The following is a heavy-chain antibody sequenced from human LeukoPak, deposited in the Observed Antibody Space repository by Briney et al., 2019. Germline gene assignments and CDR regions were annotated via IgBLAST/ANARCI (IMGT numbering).Heavy chain of an antibody. CDR1: GFTFSSYW. Sequence: PGGSLRLSCAASGFTFSSYWMHWVRQGPGKGLVWVSRINTDGTTTAYADSVKGRFTISRDNAKNTLYLQMNSLRVEDTAVYYCVRGAAAAALHYEYWGQGTLDSLPS. CDR3: VRGAAAAALHYEY. D-gene: IGHD6-13*01. J-gene: IGHJ4*02. V-gene: IGHV3-74*01. CDR2: INTDGTTT.